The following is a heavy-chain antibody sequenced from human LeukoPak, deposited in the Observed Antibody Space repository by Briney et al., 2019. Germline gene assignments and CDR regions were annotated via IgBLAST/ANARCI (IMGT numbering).Heavy chain of an antibody. J-gene: IGHJ5*02. CDR3: ARAVSERYPWDVPPNTRWFDP. CDR2: ISYDGSNK. Sequence: GRSLRLSCAASGFTFSSYGMHWVRQAPGKGLEWVAVISYDGSNKYYADSVKGRFTISRDNSKNTLYLQMNSLRAEDTAVYYCARAVSERYPWDVPPNTRWFDPWGQGTLVTVSS. D-gene: IGHD1-26*01. CDR1: GFTFSSYG. V-gene: IGHV3-30*03.